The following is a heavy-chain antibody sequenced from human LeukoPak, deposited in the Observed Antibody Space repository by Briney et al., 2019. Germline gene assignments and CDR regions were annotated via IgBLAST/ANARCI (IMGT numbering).Heavy chain of an antibody. CDR2: ISSSGSTI. D-gene: IGHD4-23*01. Sequence: PGGSPRLSCATSGFTFSDCYMSWIRQAPGKGLEWVSYISSSGSTIYYADSVKGRFTISRDNAKNSLYLQMNSLRAEDTAVYYCARVGPTTVVTPGSFDYWGQGTLVTVSS. CDR3: ARVGPTTVVTPGSFDY. V-gene: IGHV3-11*01. CDR1: GFTFSDCY. J-gene: IGHJ4*02.